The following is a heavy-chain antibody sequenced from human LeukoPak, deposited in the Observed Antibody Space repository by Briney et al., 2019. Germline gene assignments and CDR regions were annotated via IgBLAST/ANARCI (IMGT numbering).Heavy chain of an antibody. Sequence: ASVKVSCKASGYTFTGYYLHWVRQAPGQGLEWMGWIIPNTGGTNYAQKFQDWATMSSDTSISTAYMELSSLRSDDTAVYYCARGSPSYAQWHFDLWAVAPWSLSPQ. V-gene: IGHV1-2*04. J-gene: IGHJ2*01. CDR1: GYTFTGYY. CDR3: ARGSPSYAQWHFDL. D-gene: IGHD2/OR15-2a*01. CDR2: IIPNTGGT.